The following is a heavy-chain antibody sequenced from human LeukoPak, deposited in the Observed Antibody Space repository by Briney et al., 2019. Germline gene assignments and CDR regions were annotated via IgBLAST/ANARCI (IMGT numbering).Heavy chain of an antibody. CDR3: ARDPPYYDSSGYYYDY. CDR2: ISGSSSYI. CDR1: GFTFSTYS. J-gene: IGHJ4*02. V-gene: IGHV3-21*01. D-gene: IGHD3-22*01. Sequence: GGSLRLSCAASGFTFSTYSMNWVRQAPGKGLEGVSSISGSSSYIYYADSVKGRFTSSRANAKNSLYVQMTSLRAEDTAVYYCARDPPYYDSSGYYYDYWGQGTLVTVSS.